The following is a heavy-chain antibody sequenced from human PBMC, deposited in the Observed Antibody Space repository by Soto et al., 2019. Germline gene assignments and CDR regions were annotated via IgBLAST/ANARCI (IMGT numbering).Heavy chain of an antibody. D-gene: IGHD2-15*01. J-gene: IGHJ4*02. CDR3: TRVAGGTSPYYFDY. V-gene: IGHV3-33*08. CDR2: IWYDGSNK. CDR1: GFSFSTYG. Sequence: SGGSLRLSCAASGFSFSTYGMHWVRQAPGKGLEWVAVIWYDGSNKYYADSVKGRFTISRDNSKNTLYLQMNRLTAEDTAVYFCTRVAGGTSPYYFDYWGRGIVVTVSS.